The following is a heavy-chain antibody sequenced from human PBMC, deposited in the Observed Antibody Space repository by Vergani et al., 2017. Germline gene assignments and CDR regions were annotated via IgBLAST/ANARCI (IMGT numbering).Heavy chain of an antibody. V-gene: IGHV3-49*03. Sequence: EVQLVESGGDLVQPGRSLRLSCTASGFTFGYYAMDWFRQAPGQGLEWFGGIRSKAYGPATIYAASVKGRFTISRDDTKSIAYLQMNNLQIEDTAMYYCVRDQVTMLRGSDALDIWGQGTMVTVSS. CDR2: IRSKAYGPAT. CDR3: VRDQVTMLRGSDALDI. J-gene: IGHJ3*02. CDR1: GFTFGYYA. D-gene: IGHD3-10*01.